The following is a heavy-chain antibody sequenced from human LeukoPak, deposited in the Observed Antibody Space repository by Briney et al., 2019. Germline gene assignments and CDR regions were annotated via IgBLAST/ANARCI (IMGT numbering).Heavy chain of an antibody. Sequence: GGSLRLSCAASGFSFSNYWMHWVRQAPGKGLVWVSRINSDGSSTLYADSVKGRFTISRDNAKNTLYLQMNGLRAEDTAVYYCARGSSGWNDNYWGQGTLVTVSS. CDR2: INSDGSST. V-gene: IGHV3-74*01. CDR3: ARGSSGWNDNY. D-gene: IGHD6-19*01. CDR1: GFSFSNYW. J-gene: IGHJ4*02.